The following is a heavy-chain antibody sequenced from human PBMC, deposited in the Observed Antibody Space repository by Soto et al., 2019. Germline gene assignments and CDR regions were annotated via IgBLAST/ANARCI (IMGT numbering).Heavy chain of an antibody. CDR3: ATEIGYSSSWPFDY. Sequence: ASVEVSCKVSGYTLTDLSMHWVRQALGKGLEWMGGFDPEDGETIYAQKFQGRVTMTEDTSTDTAYMELSSLRSEDTAVYYCATEIGYSSSWPFDYWGQGTPVTVSS. D-gene: IGHD6-13*01. J-gene: IGHJ4*02. CDR1: GYTLTDLS. CDR2: FDPEDGET. V-gene: IGHV1-24*01.